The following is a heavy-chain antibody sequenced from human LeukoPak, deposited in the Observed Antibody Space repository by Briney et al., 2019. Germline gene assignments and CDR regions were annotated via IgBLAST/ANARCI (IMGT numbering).Heavy chain of an antibody. V-gene: IGHV4-39*07. Sequence: SETLSLTCTVSGGSISSSSYYWGWIRQPPGKGLEWIGSIYYSGSTYYNPSLKSRVTISVDTSKNQFSLKLSSVTAADTAVYYCARGGTAMVFYYYMDVWGKGTTVTVSS. CDR3: ARGGTAMVFYYYMDV. CDR2: IYYSGST. D-gene: IGHD5-18*01. J-gene: IGHJ6*03. CDR1: GGSISSSSYY.